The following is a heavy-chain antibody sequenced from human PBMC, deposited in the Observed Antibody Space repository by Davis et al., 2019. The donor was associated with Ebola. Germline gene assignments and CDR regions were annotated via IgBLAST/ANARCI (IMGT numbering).Heavy chain of an antibody. Sequence: GESLKISCAASGFTFSVFALTWVRQAPGKGLEWVSRGRDDSTYFADSVKGRFTISRDNSKKTVYLQMNSLRAEDTAVYYCAKVGGDPRYYDASLPLEAFDIWGQGTKVTVSS. CDR1: GFTFSVFA. D-gene: IGHD3-22*01. V-gene: IGHV3-23*01. CDR2: RGRDDST. CDR3: AKVGGDPRYYDASLPLEAFDI. J-gene: IGHJ3*02.